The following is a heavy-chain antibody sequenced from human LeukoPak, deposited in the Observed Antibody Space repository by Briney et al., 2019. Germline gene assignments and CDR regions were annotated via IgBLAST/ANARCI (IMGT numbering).Heavy chain of an antibody. V-gene: IGHV4-34*01. Sequence: SETLSLTCAVYGGSFSGYYWSWIRQPPGKGLEWIGEINHSGSTNYNPSLKSRVTISVDTSKNQFSLKLSSVTAADTAVYYCAGGRGYYDFWSGYYGYWFDPWGQGTLVTVSS. D-gene: IGHD3-3*01. CDR3: AGGRGYYDFWSGYYGYWFDP. J-gene: IGHJ5*02. CDR2: INHSGST. CDR1: GGSFSGYY.